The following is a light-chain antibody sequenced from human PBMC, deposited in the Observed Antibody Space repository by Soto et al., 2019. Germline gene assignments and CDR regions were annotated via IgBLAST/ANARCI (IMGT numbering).Light chain of an antibody. CDR2: YAS. V-gene: IGKV3-11*01. CDR3: QQRTNWPLT. CDR1: QTISNY. Sequence: EIVLTQSPATLSLSPGERATLFCRASQTISNYLAWYQQKPGQAPRLLIYYASNRAAGIPARFSGSGSGTDFILTISSLEPEDLAVYYCQQRTNWPLTFGGGTKVEIK. J-gene: IGKJ4*01.